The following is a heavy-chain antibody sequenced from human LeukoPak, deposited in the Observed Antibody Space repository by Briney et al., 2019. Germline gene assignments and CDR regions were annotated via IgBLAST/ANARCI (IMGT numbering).Heavy chain of an antibody. CDR1: GGSISSSSYY. J-gene: IGHJ4*01. Sequence: SETLSLTCTVSGGSISSSSYYCGWIRQPPGKGLEWIGSIYYSGSTYYNPSLKSQVTISVDTSQNQFSLKLSSVTPADTAVYYCARHEVVVVPAAMDYWGHGTLVTVSS. D-gene: IGHD2-2*01. CDR3: ARHEVVVVPAAMDY. V-gene: IGHV4-39*01. CDR2: IYYSGST.